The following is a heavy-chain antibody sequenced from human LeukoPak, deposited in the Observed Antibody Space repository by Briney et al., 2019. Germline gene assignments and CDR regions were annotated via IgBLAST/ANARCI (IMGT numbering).Heavy chain of an antibody. CDR3: AKDLVASSGWKTDY. Sequence: GGSLRLSCAASGFTFCSYAMHWVRQAPGKGLEYVSAFSSNGGSTYYADSVKGRFTISRDNSKNTLYLQMSSLSAEDTPVYYCAKDLVASSGWKTDYWGQGTLVTVSS. CDR1: GFTFCSYA. V-gene: IGHV3-64D*06. J-gene: IGHJ4*02. CDR2: FSSNGGST. D-gene: IGHD6-19*01.